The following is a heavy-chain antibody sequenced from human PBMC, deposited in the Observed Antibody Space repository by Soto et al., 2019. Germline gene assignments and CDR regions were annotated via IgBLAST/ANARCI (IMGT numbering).Heavy chain of an antibody. J-gene: IGHJ4*02. CDR3: VRLSSNMWHADYDY. Sequence: SETLSLTCAVYGGSFSGYYWSWIRQPPGKGLEWIGEINHSGSTNYNPSLKSRVTISVDTSKNQFSLKLSSVTAADTAVYYCVRLSSNMWHADYDYWGQGTLVTVSS. V-gene: IGHV4-34*01. D-gene: IGHD2-21*01. CDR2: INHSGST. CDR1: GGSFSGYY.